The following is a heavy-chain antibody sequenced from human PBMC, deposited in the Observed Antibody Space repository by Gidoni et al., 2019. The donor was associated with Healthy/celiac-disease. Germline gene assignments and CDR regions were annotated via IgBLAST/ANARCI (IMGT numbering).Heavy chain of an antibody. CDR3: AHRQDYDILTGYTPHPFDY. Sequence: QITLKESGPTLVTPTQTLTLTCTFSGFSLSTSGVGVGWIRQPPGKALEWLALIYWNDDKRYSPSLKSRLTITKDTSKNQVVLTMTNMDPVDTATYYCAHRQDYDILTGYTPHPFDYWGQGTLVTVSS. V-gene: IGHV2-5*01. D-gene: IGHD3-9*01. CDR1: GFSLSTSGVG. J-gene: IGHJ4*02. CDR2: IYWNDDK.